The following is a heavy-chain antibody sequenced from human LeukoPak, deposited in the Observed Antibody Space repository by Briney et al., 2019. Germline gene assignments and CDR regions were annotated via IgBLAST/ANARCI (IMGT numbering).Heavy chain of an antibody. CDR2: IYYSGST. CDR1: GGSISSYY. V-gene: IGHV4-59*01. D-gene: IGHD3-22*01. J-gene: IGHJ5*02. CDR3: ARGMTLLLRELQLWFDP. Sequence: SETLSLTCTVSGGSISSYYWSWIRQPPGKGLEWIGYIYYSGSTNYNPSLKSRVTISVDTSKNQFSLKLSSVTAADTAVYYCARGMTLLLRELQLWFDPWGQGTLVTVSS.